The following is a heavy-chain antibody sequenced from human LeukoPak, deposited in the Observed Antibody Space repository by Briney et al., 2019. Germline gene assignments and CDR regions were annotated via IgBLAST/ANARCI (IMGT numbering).Heavy chain of an antibody. D-gene: IGHD3-22*01. CDR1: GFTFSSYC. V-gene: IGHV3-30*03. CDR3: ARGRVRYDSGGQESLAY. J-gene: IGHJ4*02. Sequence: PGGSLRLSCTASGFTFSSYCMHWVRQAPGKGLEWVVVISYDGSNKYCPDSVKGGFTTSRENCTNTLYLQMNSLRAQDTGVYYCARGRVRYDSGGQESLAYCGQGTLVTVSS. CDR2: ISYDGSNK.